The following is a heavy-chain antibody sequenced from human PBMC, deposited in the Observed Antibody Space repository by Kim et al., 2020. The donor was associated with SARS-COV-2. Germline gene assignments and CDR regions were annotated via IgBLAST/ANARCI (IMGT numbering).Heavy chain of an antibody. D-gene: IGHD3-3*01. Sequence: GGSLRLSCAASGFTFSSYAMSWVRQAPGKGLEWVSAISGSGGSTYYADSVKGRFTISRDNSKNTLYLQMNSLRAEDTAVYYCAKKVSITIFGVVQDPFDYWGQGTLVTVSS. CDR2: ISGSGGST. J-gene: IGHJ4*02. CDR1: GFTFSSYA. CDR3: AKKVSITIFGVVQDPFDY. V-gene: IGHV3-23*01.